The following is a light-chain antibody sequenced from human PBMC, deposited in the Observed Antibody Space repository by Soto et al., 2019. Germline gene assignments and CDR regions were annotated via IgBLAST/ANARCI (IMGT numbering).Light chain of an antibody. CDR2: DDS. Sequence: SYELTQPPSVSVAPGQTARITCGGNNIGSKSVHWYQQKPGQAPVLVVYDDSDRPSGVFDRFSGSKSGNTASLTISGLQAEDEADYFCTSYTSSKTLLFGGGTKLTVL. CDR3: TSYTSSKTLL. J-gene: IGLJ2*01. CDR1: NIGSKS. V-gene: IGLV3-21*02.